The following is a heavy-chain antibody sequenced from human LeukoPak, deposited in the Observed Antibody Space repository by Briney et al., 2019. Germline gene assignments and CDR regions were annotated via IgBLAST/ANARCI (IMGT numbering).Heavy chain of an antibody. CDR3: ARGWGISAASAFAI. V-gene: IGHV3-30*02. Sequence: GGSLRLSCAASGFTFSSYGMHWVRQAPGKGLEWVAFIRYDGSNKYYADSVKGRFTISRDNAKNSLYLQMNSLRAEDTAVYHCARGWGISAASAFAIWGQGTMVTVSS. D-gene: IGHD6-13*01. CDR2: IRYDGSNK. CDR1: GFTFSSYG. J-gene: IGHJ3*02.